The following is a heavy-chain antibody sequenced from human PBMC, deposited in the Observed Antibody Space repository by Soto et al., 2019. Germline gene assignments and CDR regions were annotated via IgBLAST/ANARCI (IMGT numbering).Heavy chain of an antibody. CDR2: IIHSGST. Sequence: SETLSLTCAVYGGSFSGYYWSWIRQPPGKGLEWIGEIIHSGSTNYNPSLKSRVTMSVDTSKNQFSLNLSSVTAADTAVYYCATYCISTSCFPDSWGQGALVTVS. V-gene: IGHV4-34*10. CDR3: ATYCISTSCFPDS. D-gene: IGHD2-2*01. CDR1: GGSFSGYY. J-gene: IGHJ5*01.